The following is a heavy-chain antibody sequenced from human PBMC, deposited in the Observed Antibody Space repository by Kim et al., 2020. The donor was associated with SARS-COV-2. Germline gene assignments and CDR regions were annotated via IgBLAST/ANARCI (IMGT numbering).Heavy chain of an antibody. D-gene: IGHD2-2*01. CDR3: ARPRYCSSTSCYPYYYYY. Sequence: SETLSLTCTVSGGSISSYYWSWIRQPPGKGLEWIGYIYYSGSTNYNPSLMSRVTITVDTSKNKFSLKLSSVIAADTAAYYCARPRYCSSTSCYPYYYYY. J-gene: IGHJ6*03. V-gene: IGHV4-59*08. CDR1: GGSISSYY. CDR2: IYYSGST.